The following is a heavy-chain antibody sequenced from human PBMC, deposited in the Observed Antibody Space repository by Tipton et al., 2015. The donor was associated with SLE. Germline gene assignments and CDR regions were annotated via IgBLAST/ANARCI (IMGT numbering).Heavy chain of an antibody. D-gene: IGHD5-24*01. J-gene: IGHJ4*02. V-gene: IGHV4-59*01. CDR2: IYYSGST. CDR3: AREGRRGLQIDY. CDR1: GGSISSYY. Sequence: GLVKPSETLSLTCTVSGGSISSYYWSWIRQPPGKGLEWIGYIYYSGSTNYNPSLKSRVTISVDTSKNQFSLKLSSVTAADTAVYYCAREGRRGLQIDYWGQGTLVTVSS.